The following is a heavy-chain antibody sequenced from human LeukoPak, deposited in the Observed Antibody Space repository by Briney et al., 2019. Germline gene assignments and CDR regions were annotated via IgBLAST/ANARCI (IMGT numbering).Heavy chain of an antibody. CDR1: GFTFSSYG. CDR3: ARELGYYDYVWGSYRYTYFDY. V-gene: IGHV3-30*03. CDR2: ISYDGSNK. D-gene: IGHD3-16*02. Sequence: GRSLRLSCAASGFTFSSYGMHWVRQAPGKGLEWVAVISYDGSNKYYADSVRGRFTISRDNSKNTLFLQMNSLRAEDTAVYYCARELGYYDYVWGSYRYTYFDYWGQGTLVTVSS. J-gene: IGHJ4*02.